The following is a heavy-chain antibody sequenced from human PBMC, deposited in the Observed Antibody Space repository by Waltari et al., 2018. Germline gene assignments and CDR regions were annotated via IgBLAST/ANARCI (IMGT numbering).Heavy chain of an antibody. J-gene: IGHJ4*02. Sequence: QVQLVESGGGVVQPGRSLRLCCAASGFTFSFYCMHSLRPSPGQGLEWMGRIIPILGIANYAQKFQGRVTITADKSTSTAYMELSSLRSEDTAVYYCARVGYCGGDCYSSYWGQGTLVTVSS. CDR1: GFTFSFYC. CDR2: IIPILGIA. D-gene: IGHD2-21*02. CDR3: ARVGYCGGDCYSSY. V-gene: IGHV1-69*09.